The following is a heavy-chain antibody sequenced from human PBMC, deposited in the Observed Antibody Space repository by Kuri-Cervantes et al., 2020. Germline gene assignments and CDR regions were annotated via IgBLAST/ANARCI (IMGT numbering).Heavy chain of an antibody. CDR3: AREGISSGWYTPDY. Sequence: SETLSLTCAVSGGSISSGGYSWSWIRQPPGKGLEWIGYIYHSGSTYYNPSLKSRVTISVDRSKNQFSLKLSSVTAADTAVYYCAREGISSGWYTPDYWGQGTLVTVSS. CDR1: GGSISSGGYS. J-gene: IGHJ4*02. V-gene: IGHV4-30-2*01. CDR2: IYHSGST. D-gene: IGHD6-19*01.